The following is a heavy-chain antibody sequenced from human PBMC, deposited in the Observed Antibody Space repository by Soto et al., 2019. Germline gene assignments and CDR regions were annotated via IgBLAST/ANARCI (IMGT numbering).Heavy chain of an antibody. Sequence: QVQLVQSGAEVKKPGSSVKVSCKASGGTFSSYAISWVRQAPGQGLEWMGGIIPIFGTANYAQKFQGRVTITGEESTRPAYMELGSLRSEDTAVYYCARERITMVRGVMYYYYGMDVWGQGTTVTVSS. CDR3: ARERITMVRGVMYYYYGMDV. V-gene: IGHV1-69*01. D-gene: IGHD3-10*01. CDR1: GGTFSSYA. CDR2: IIPIFGTA. J-gene: IGHJ6*02.